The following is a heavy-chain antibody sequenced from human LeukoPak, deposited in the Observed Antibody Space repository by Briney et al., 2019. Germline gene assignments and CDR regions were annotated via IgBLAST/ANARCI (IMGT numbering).Heavy chain of an antibody. CDR3: ARGRSGWTEDAFDI. CDR1: GYTFIGYY. J-gene: IGHJ3*02. V-gene: IGHV1-2*02. D-gene: IGHD6-19*01. Sequence: GASVKVSCKASGYTFIGYYMHWVRQAPGQGLEWMGWINPNSGGTNYAQKFQGRVTMTRDTSISTAYMELSRLRSDDTAVYYCARGRSGWTEDAFDIWGQGTMVTVSS. CDR2: INPNSGGT.